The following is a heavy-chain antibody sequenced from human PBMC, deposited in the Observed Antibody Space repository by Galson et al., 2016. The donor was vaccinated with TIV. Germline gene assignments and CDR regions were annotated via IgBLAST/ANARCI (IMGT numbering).Heavy chain of an antibody. D-gene: IGHD3-10*01. V-gene: IGHV6-1*01. J-gene: IGHJ3*01. CDR2: TYYRSRWYY. CDR1: GDSVSSDSAA. CDR3: ARAAGRNGATCHATCESFDF. Sequence: CAISGDSVSSDSAAWNWVRQSPSRGLEWLGRTYYRSRWYYDYKVSVKSRITIESDTSKNQFSLQLNSVTSEDTAVYYCARAAGRNGATCHATCESFDFWGQGTMVTVSS.